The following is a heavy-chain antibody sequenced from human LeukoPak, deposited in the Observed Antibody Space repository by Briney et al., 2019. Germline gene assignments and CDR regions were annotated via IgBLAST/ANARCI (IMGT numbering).Heavy chain of an antibody. V-gene: IGHV3-48*03. CDR2: ISSSGSTI. D-gene: IGHD3-10*02. CDR3: AELGITMIGGV. CDR1: GFTFSSYE. Sequence: GGSLRLSCAASGFTFSSYEMNWVRQAPGKGLEWVSYISSSGSTIYYADSVKGRFTISRDNAKNSLYLQMNSLRAEDTAVYYCAELGITMIGGVWGQGTLVAVSS. J-gene: IGHJ4*02.